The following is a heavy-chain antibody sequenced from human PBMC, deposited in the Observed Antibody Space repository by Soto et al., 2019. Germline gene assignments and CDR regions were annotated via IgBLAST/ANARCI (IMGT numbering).Heavy chain of an antibody. J-gene: IGHJ6*02. V-gene: IGHV4-39*01. D-gene: IGHD5-18*01. CDR1: GGSISSSSYY. Sequence: PSETLSLTCTVSGGSISSSSYYWGWIRQPPGKGLEWIGSIYYSGSTYYNPSLKSRVTISVDTSKNQFSLKLSSVTAADTAVYYCARRSVDKAMEEDYYGMDVWGQGTTVTVSS. CDR3: ARRSVDKAMEEDYYGMDV. CDR2: IYYSGST.